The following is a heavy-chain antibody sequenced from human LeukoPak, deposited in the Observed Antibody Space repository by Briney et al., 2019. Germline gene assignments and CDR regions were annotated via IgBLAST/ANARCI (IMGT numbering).Heavy chain of an antibody. CDR1: GGSITSDY. V-gene: IGHV4-59*01. D-gene: IGHD1-26*01. CDR3: ARVASVGATRALDY. CDR2: IYYSGST. Sequence: SETLSLTCTVSGGSITSDYWSWIRQPPGKGLESIGYIYYSGSTNYNPSLKSRVTISVDTSKNQFSLKLSSVTAADTAVYYCARVASVGATRALDYWGQGTLVSVSS. J-gene: IGHJ4*02.